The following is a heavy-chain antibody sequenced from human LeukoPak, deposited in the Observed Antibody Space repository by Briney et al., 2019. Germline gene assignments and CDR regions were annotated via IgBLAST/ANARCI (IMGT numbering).Heavy chain of an antibody. CDR3: ARIGYGSSSFDY. Sequence: PGGSLRLSCAASGFTFSSYAMSWVRQAPGKGLEWVANMKQDGSVKYYVDSMKGRFTISRDSAKNSLYLQMSGLRAEDTAVYFCARIGYGSSSFDYWGQGVLVTVYS. CDR2: MKQDGSVK. D-gene: IGHD6-6*01. J-gene: IGHJ4*02. V-gene: IGHV3-7*03. CDR1: GFTFSSYA.